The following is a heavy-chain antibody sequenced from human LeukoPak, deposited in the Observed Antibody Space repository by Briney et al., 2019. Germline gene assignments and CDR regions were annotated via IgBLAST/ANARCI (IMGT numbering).Heavy chain of an antibody. Sequence: SETLSLTCTVSGYSISSGYYWGWIRPPPGKGLEWIGSIYHSGSTYYNPSLKSRVTISEDTSKNQFSLKLNSVTAADTAVYYCARATYGSGSYYKGYYYYYYMDVWGKGTTVTVSS. CDR2: IYHSGST. CDR1: GYSISSGYY. D-gene: IGHD3-10*01. V-gene: IGHV4-38-2*02. CDR3: ARATYGSGSYYKGYYYYYYMDV. J-gene: IGHJ6*03.